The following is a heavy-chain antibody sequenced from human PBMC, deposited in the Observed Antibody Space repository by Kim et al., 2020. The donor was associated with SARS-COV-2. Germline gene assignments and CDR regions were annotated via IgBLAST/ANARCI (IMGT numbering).Heavy chain of an antibody. J-gene: IGHJ4*02. D-gene: IGHD1-7*01. CDR2: IYSGGST. Sequence: GGSLRLSCAASGFTVSSNYMSWVRQAPGKGLEWVSVIYSGGSTYYADSVKGRFTISRDNSKNTLYLQMNSLRAEDTAVYYCARGRAGTTIDYWGQGTLVTVSS. CDR3: ARGRAGTTIDY. CDR1: GFTVSSNY. V-gene: IGHV3-53*01.